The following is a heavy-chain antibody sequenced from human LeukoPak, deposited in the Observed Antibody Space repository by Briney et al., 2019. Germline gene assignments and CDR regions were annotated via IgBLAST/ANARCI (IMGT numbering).Heavy chain of an antibody. CDR1: GFTSSSYA. D-gene: IGHD3-10*01. CDR3: AKAVRRFGELSGFDY. CDR2: ISGSGGST. J-gene: IGHJ4*02. Sequence: GGSLRLSCAASGFTSSSYAMSWVRQAPGKGLEWVSAISGSGGSTYYADSVKGRFTISRDNSKNTLYLQMNSLRAEDTAVYYCAKAVRRFGELSGFDYWGQGTLVTVSS. V-gene: IGHV3-23*01.